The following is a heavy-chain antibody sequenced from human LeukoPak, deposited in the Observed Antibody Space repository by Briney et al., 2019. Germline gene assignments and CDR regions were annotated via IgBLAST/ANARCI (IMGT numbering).Heavy chain of an antibody. V-gene: IGHV3-23*01. Sequence: PGGSLRLSCAASGFTFSSYGMSWVRQAPGKGLEWVSAISGSGGSTYYADSVKGRFTISRDNSKNTLYLQMNSLRAEDTAVYYCAKLLVRGVITGRFDYWGQGTLVTVSS. J-gene: IGHJ4*02. CDR3: AKLLVRGVITGRFDY. CDR1: GFTFSSYG. CDR2: ISGSGGST. D-gene: IGHD3-10*01.